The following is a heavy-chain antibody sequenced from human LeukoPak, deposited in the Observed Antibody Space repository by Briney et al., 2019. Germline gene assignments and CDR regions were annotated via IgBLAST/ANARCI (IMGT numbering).Heavy chain of an antibody. CDR1: GGSFSGYY. CDR2: INHSGST. J-gene: IGHJ3*02. D-gene: IGHD3-16*01. Sequence: SETLSLTCAVYGGSFSGYYWSWIRQPPGKGLEWIGEINHSGSTNYNPSLESRVTISVDTSKNQFSLKLSSVTAADTAVYYCARDLGAFDIWGQGTMVTVSS. CDR3: ARDLGAFDI. V-gene: IGHV4-34*01.